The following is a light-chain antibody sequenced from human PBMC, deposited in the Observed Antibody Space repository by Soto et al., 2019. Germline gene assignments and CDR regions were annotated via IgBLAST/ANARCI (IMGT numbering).Light chain of an antibody. V-gene: IGKV3-20*01. J-gene: IGKJ4*01. CDR1: QSVGRNY. CDR3: TQYASSPLT. CDR2: AAS. Sequence: EIVLTQSPGTLSLSPGERATLSCRASQSVGRNYLAWYQQKPGQAPRLLFHAASNRATGIPDRFSGSGSGSDFILTISRLEPDDLAVYYCTQYASSPLTFGGGTKVEIK.